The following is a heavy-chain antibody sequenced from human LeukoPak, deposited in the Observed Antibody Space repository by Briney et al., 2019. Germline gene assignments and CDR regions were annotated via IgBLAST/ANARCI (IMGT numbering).Heavy chain of an antibody. D-gene: IGHD6-6*01. J-gene: IGHJ4*02. Sequence: SETLSHTCAVYGGSFSGYYWSWIRQPPGKGLEWIGEINHSGSTNYNPSLKSRVTISVDTSKNQFSLKLSSVTAADTAVYYCARARSRGIAARKTPFDYWGQGTLVTVSS. CDR1: GGSFSGYY. CDR2: INHSGST. CDR3: ARARSRGIAARKTPFDY. V-gene: IGHV4-34*01.